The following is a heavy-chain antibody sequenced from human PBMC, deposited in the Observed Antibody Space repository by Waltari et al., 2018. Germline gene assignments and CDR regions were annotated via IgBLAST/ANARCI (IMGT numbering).Heavy chain of an antibody. CDR3: AKDPPIHSSGWSYFDY. D-gene: IGHD6-19*01. CDR1: GLTFSSYA. V-gene: IGHV3-23*04. J-gene: IGHJ4*02. CDR2: ISVSGVST. Sequence: EVQLVESGGGLVQPGGSLRLSCAASGLTFSSYAMSWGSQAPGKGLEWVSAISVSGVSTYYADSVECWFTISRDTAKNPLYLLMNRLRAEATAVYYCAKDPPIHSSGWSYFDYWGQGTLVTVSS.